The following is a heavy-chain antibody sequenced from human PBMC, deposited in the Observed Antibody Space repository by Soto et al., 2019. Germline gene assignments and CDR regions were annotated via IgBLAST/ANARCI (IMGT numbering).Heavy chain of an antibody. J-gene: IGHJ6*02. Sequence: EVQLIESGGGWVQPGTSLRVSCAAPGFTFHEYAMHWVRQAPGKGLEWVSGISSDGDTIAYADSVHGRFTVFRDNAKNSPYLQMNSLRAEDTALYYCTKGGYDLIYYFGMDVWGQGTTVTVSS. CDR1: GFTFHEYA. CDR3: TKGGYDLIYYFGMDV. CDR2: ISSDGDTI. D-gene: IGHD5-12*01. V-gene: IGHV3-9*01.